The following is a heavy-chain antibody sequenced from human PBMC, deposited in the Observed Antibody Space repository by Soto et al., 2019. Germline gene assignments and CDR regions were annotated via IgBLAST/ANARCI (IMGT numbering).Heavy chain of an antibody. Sequence: EVPVVESGGGLVQPGESLRLSCAASGFPFTPFWMHWVRQAPGKGLVWLSHINSDGSTKDYADSVKGRFTISRDNAKSTLYLQMNSLKAEGTAVYYCVRDRGSRDAFNVWGRGTRVTVSS. V-gene: IGHV3-74*01. CDR1: GFPFTPFW. CDR3: VRDRGSRDAFNV. CDR2: INSDGSTK. J-gene: IGHJ3*01. D-gene: IGHD3-16*01.